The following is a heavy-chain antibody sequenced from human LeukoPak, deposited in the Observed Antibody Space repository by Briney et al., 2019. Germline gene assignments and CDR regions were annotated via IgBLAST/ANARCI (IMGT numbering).Heavy chain of an antibody. V-gene: IGHV4-59*11. CDR2: IFYSGNT. Sequence: PSETVSLTCTVSGDSISSHYWSWVRQAPGKGLEWIGYIFYSGNTNYSPSLKSRVTISVDTSKNQFSLRLTSVTTADTAVYFCARTGDYSRSTGAWFDPWGQGTLVTVSS. J-gene: IGHJ5*02. CDR1: GDSISSHY. CDR3: ARTGDYSRSTGAWFDP. D-gene: IGHD4-11*01.